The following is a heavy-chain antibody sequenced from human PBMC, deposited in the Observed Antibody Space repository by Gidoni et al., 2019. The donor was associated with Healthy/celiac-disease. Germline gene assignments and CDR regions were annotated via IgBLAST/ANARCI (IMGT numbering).Heavy chain of an antibody. J-gene: IGHJ6*02. CDR1: GFTFSSYA. CDR2: ISGSGGST. D-gene: IGHD4-4*01. V-gene: IGHV3-23*01. CDR3: AKDGGTTVTPSYYYGMDV. Sequence: EVQLLESGGGLVQPGGSLRLSCAASGFTFSSYARSWVRPAPGKGLEWVAAISGSGGSTYYADSVKGRFTISRDNSKNTLYLQMNSLRAEDTAVYYCAKDGGTTVTPSYYYGMDVWGQGTTVTVSS.